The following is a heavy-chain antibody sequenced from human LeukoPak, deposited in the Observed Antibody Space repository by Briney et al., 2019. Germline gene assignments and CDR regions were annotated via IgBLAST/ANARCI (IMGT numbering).Heavy chain of an antibody. CDR3: ARGLRSGIAVAGSGMDV. Sequence: GGSLRLSCAASGFTFSSYDMHWVRHATGKGLEWVSAIGTAGDTYYPGSVKGRFTISRENAKNSLYLQMNSLRAGDTAVYYCARGLRSGIAVAGSGMDVWGQGTTVTVSS. CDR1: GFTFSSYD. J-gene: IGHJ6*02. V-gene: IGHV3-13*01. CDR2: IGTAGDT. D-gene: IGHD6-19*01.